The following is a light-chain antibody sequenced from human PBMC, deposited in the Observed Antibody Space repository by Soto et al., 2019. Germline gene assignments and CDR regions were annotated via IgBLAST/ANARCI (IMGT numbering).Light chain of an antibody. V-gene: IGKV1-5*03. J-gene: IGKJ4*01. CDR2: KAS. Sequence: DIQMTQSPSTLSASVGDRVTITCRASQSISNWLAWYQQKPGKAPNLLISKASGLESGVPSRVIGSGSWTEFTRTISSLQPSGSATYDCPHYNNYSPTFGGGTKVEIK. CDR3: PHYNNYSPT. CDR1: QSISNW.